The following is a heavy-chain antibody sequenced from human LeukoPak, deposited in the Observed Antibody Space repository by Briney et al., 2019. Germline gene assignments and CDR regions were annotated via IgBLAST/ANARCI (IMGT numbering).Heavy chain of an antibody. CDR2: ISGSGGST. V-gene: IGHV3-23*01. CDR1: GFTFSSYA. J-gene: IGHJ4*02. Sequence: PGGSLRLSCAASGFTFSSYAMSWVRQAPGKGLEWVSAISGSGGSTYYADSVKGRFTISRDNSKNTLYPQMNSLRAEDTAVYYCAHVAGWAAAGTYYFDYWGQGALVTVSS. CDR3: AHVAGWAAAGTYYFDY. D-gene: IGHD6-13*01.